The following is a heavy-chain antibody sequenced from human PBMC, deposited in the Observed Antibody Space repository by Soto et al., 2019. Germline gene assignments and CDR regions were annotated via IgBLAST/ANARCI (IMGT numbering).Heavy chain of an antibody. J-gene: IGHJ6*02. V-gene: IGHV3-74*01. CDR3: VRRSTVSYYAVDV. CDR1: GFSFSRYW. D-gene: IGHD4-17*01. CDR2: IKSDGTST. Sequence: VGSLRLSCVASGFSFSRYWMHWVRQAPGKGLEWVSRIKSDGTSTSYADSVKGRFTMSRDNSKNLLYLQMNSLRTEDTAVYYCVRRSTVSYYAVDVWGQGTTVTVSS.